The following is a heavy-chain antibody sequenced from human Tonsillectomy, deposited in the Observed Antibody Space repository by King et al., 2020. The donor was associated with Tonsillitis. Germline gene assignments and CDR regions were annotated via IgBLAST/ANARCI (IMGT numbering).Heavy chain of an antibody. Sequence: QLVQSGAEVKKPGSSVKVSCKASGDTFSNYSISWVRQAPGQGLEWAGVIIPMFYTTNYAQKLQGRVTITADESRRTAYLELSSLRSEDTGVYYCARVGEGGPSSYYGMDVWGQGTTVTVSS. J-gene: IGHJ6*02. D-gene: IGHD3-16*01. CDR2: IIPMFYTT. V-gene: IGHV1-69*01. CDR1: GDTFSNYS. CDR3: ARVGEGGPSSYYGMDV.